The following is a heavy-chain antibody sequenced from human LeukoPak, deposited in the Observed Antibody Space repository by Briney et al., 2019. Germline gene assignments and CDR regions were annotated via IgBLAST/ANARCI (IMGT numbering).Heavy chain of an antibody. CDR2: ISSGDST. CDR1: GFTFSSYA. Sequence: GGSLRLSCAASGFTFSSYAMSWVRQAPGKGLEWVSTISSGDSTYYADSVKGRFTISRDNSKNTLYLQMNSLRAEDTAVYYCAKDVGATWPHDAFDIWGQGTMVTVSS. J-gene: IGHJ3*02. D-gene: IGHD1-26*01. V-gene: IGHV3-23*01. CDR3: AKDVGATWPHDAFDI.